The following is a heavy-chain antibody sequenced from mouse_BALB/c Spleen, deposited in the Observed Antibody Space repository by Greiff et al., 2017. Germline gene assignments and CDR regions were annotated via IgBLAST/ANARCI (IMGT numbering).Heavy chain of an antibody. CDR1: GFTFSSFG. J-gene: IGHJ2*01. CDR3: ARDYYGYFDY. D-gene: IGHD1-1*01. CDR2: ISSGSSTI. Sequence: DVQLVESGGGLVQPGGSRKLSCAASGFTFSSFGMHWVRQAPEKGLEWVAYISSGSSTIYYADTVKGRFTISRDNPKNTLFLQMTSLRSEDTAMYYCARDYYGYFDYWGQGTTLTVSS. V-gene: IGHV5-17*02.